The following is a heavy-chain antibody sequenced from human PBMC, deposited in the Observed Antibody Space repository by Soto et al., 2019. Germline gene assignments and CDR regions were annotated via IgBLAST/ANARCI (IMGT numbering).Heavy chain of an antibody. CDR3: AREEAVYDYIWGSYRYNWFDP. CDR2: INHSGST. Sequence: QVQLQQWGAGLLKPSETLSLTCAVYGGSFSGYYWSWIRQPPGKGLEWIGEINHSGSTNYNPSLKSRVTISVDTSKNQFSLKLSSVTAADTAVYYCAREEAVYDYIWGSYRYNWFDPWGQGTLVTVSS. J-gene: IGHJ5*02. V-gene: IGHV4-34*01. D-gene: IGHD3-16*02. CDR1: GGSFSGYY.